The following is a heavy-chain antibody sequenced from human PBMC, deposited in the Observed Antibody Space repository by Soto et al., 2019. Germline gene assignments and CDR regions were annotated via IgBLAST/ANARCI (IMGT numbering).Heavy chain of an antibody. CDR3: ARCCAGDRSGWYQRGRFDC. Sequence: QVQLVESGGGVVQPGRSLRLSCAASGFTFSSYGMHWVRQAPGKGLEWVAVIWYDASNKYYADSVKGRFTISRDNSKNTLYLPMNSLRSEDTAVYYSARCCAGDRSGWYQRGRFDCWGQGTLVTVSS. V-gene: IGHV3-33*01. CDR1: GFTFSSYG. CDR2: IWYDASNK. J-gene: IGHJ4*02. D-gene: IGHD6-19*01.